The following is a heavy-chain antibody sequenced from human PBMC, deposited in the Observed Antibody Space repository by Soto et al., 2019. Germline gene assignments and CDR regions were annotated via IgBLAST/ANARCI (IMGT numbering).Heavy chain of an antibody. CDR1: GYTLTSYY. CDR3: ARRDCFSSSCYFKY. V-gene: IGHV1-46*01. D-gene: IGHD2-2*01. Sequence: QVSLVQSGAEVKKPGASVKVSCKASGYTLTSYYVHWVRQAPGQGLEWMGIINPSGATTTYAQNFQGRVAMTRDTSTSTVYMELSSLRSEDTAVYYCARRDCFSSSCYFKYWGQGTLVTVSS. CDR2: INPSGATT. J-gene: IGHJ4*02.